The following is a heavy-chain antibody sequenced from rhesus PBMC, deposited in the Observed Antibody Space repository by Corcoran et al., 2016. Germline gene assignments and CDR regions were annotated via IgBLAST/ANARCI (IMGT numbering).Heavy chain of an antibody. CDR1: GVSISGYW. Sequence: QVQLQESGPGLVKPSETLSLTCAVSGVSISGYWWSWIRQPPGKGLEWFGEINGNSGSTFYNPSLKIRVTISKDASKNQFSLNLNSVTAADTAVYSCANRRGNLVDAFDFWGQGLRVTVSS. D-gene: IGHD1-44*01. J-gene: IGHJ3*01. CDR2: INGNSGST. CDR3: ANRRGNLVDAFDF. V-gene: IGHV4-80*01.